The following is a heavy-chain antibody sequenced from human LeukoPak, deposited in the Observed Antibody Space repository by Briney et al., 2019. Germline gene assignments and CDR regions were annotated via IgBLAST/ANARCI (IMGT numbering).Heavy chain of an antibody. CDR1: GYTFTSYG. Sequence: GASVKVSCKASGYTFTSYGISWVRQAPGQGLEWMGWISAYNGNTNYAQKVQVRVTTTTDTSTSTAYMELRSLRSDDTAVYYCARVDRGYYYGWGIGFDHWGQGTLVTVSS. J-gene: IGHJ5*02. CDR2: ISAYNGNT. D-gene: IGHD3-10*01. V-gene: IGHV1-18*01. CDR3: ARVDRGYYYGWGIGFDH.